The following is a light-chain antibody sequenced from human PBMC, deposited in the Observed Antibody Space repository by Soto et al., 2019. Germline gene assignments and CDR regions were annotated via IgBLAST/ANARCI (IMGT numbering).Light chain of an antibody. CDR1: QGISSW. CDR3: QQAHAFPIT. J-gene: IGKJ5*01. Sequence: DIQMTQSPSSVSASVGDRVTITCRASQGISSWLAWYQQKPGKAPKLLISAASSVQTGVPSRFSGSGSGTDFTLTISSLQPEDFAAYFCQQAHAFPITFGQGTRLEIK. V-gene: IGKV1-12*01. CDR2: AAS.